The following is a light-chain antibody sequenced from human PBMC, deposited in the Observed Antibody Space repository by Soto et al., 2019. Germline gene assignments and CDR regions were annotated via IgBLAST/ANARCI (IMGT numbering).Light chain of an antibody. V-gene: IGLV1-51*01. Sequence: QSVLTQPPSVSAAPGQKVNIYCSGSSSNIWNNYVSWYQQLPVTSPKLLIYVNNQLPSRIPERFSGSKSGTSATLGITVLQTGDEADYYCGTWDSGLSAWVFSGGTKVTV. CDR3: GTWDSGLSAWV. J-gene: IGLJ3*02. CDR2: VNN. CDR1: SSNIWNNY.